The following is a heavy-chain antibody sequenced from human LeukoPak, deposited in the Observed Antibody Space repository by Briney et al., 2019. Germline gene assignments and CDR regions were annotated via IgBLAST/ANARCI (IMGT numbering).Heavy chain of an antibody. CDR2: ISSSSSYI. CDR3: ARVAYDSSGYYGD. CDR1: GFTFSTYS. D-gene: IGHD3-22*01. V-gene: IGHV3-21*01. J-gene: IGHJ4*02. Sequence: PGGSLRLSCAASGFTFSTYSMNWVRQAPGKGLKWVSSISSSSSYIYYADSVKGRFTISRDNAKNSLYLQMNSLRAEDTAVYYCARVAYDSSGYYGDWGQGTLVTVSS.